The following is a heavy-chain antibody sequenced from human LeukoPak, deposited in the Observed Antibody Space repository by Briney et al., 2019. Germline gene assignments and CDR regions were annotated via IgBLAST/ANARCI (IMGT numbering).Heavy chain of an antibody. CDR1: GLPFSGYY. J-gene: IGHJ4*02. CDR2: INHSGGT. CDR3: ARRRGYVVKE. V-gene: IGHV4-34*01. D-gene: IGHD2-21*01. Sequence: SETLSLTCAVYGLPFSGYYLSWIRQPPGKGLEWIGEINHSGGTNYNPSLKSRVTRSGDTSKNQFSLKLSSVTAADRAVYFGARRRGYVVKEGGQGTLVTVSA.